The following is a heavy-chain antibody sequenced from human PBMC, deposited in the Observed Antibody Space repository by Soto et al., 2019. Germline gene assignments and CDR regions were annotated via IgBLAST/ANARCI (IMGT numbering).Heavy chain of an antibody. Sequence: GGSLRLSCAASGFTFSSYAMSWVRQAPGKGLEWVSAISGSGGSTYYADSVKGRFTISRDNSKNTLYLQMNSLRAEDTDVYYCAKDLRVAPRVNWFDPWGQGTLVTVSS. J-gene: IGHJ5*02. CDR3: AKDLRVAPRVNWFDP. CDR1: GFTFSSYA. V-gene: IGHV3-23*01. CDR2: ISGSGGST. D-gene: IGHD3-3*01.